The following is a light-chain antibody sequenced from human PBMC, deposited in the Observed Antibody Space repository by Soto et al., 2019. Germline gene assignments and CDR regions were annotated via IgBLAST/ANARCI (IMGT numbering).Light chain of an antibody. CDR2: EVN. CDR1: SSDVGAYNH. CDR3: SSLTSGGTWV. Sequence: QSALTQPASVSGSPGQSITISCTGTSSDVGAYNHVSWYQQHPGKVPKVMIYEVNNRPSGVSNRFSASKSDNTASLTISGLQAEDEATYYCSSLTSGGTWVFGGGTKVTVL. V-gene: IGLV2-14*03. J-gene: IGLJ3*02.